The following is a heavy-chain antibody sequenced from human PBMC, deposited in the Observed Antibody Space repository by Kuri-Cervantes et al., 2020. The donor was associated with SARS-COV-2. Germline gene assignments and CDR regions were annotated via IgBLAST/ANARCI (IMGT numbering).Heavy chain of an antibody. D-gene: IGHD6-13*01. V-gene: IGHV4-38-2*01. J-gene: IGHJ4*02. Sequence: SETLSLTCAVSGYSISSGYYWGWIRQPPGKGLEWIGSIYHSGSTYYNPSLKSRVTMSMDTSKNQFSLRLNSVTAADTAVYYCARRQAGAGTTPDFWGPGILVTVSS. CDR1: GYSISSGYY. CDR2: IYHSGST. CDR3: ARRQAGAGTTPDF.